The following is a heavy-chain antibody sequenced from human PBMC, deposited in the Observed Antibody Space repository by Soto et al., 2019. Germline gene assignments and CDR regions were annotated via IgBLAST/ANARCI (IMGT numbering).Heavy chain of an antibody. CDR1: GYTFTRYA. CDR3: ARGGQLLSVAFDI. V-gene: IGHV1-3*01. CDR2: INAGNGIT. D-gene: IGHD2-2*01. Sequence: QVQLVQSGAEVKKPGASVKVSCRASGYTFTRYALHWVRQAPGQGLEWMGWINAGNGITTYSQKFQGRVTITRDKSASTAYMELSSLTSEDTAVYYCARGGQLLSVAFDIWGQGTMVTVSS. J-gene: IGHJ3*02.